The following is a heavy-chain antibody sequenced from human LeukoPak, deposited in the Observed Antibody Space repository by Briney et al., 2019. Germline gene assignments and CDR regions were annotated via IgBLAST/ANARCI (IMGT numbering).Heavy chain of an antibody. J-gene: IGHJ6*02. Sequence: PSETLSLTCAVYGGSFSGYYWSWIRQPPGKGLEWIGEIIHSGSTNYNPSLKSRATLSVDKSKNQFSLNLNSVTAADAAVYYCARNTVYCMDVWGQGTTVTVS. CDR3: ARNTVYCMDV. V-gene: IGHV4-34*12. D-gene: IGHD2-21*01. CDR1: GGSFSGYY. CDR2: IIHSGST.